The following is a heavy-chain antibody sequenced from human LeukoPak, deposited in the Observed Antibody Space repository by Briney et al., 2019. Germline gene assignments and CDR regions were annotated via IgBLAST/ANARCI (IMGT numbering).Heavy chain of an antibody. CDR2: IRYDGSNK. J-gene: IGHJ6*03. Sequence: PGRSLRLSCAASGFTFSSNAMHWVRQAPGKGLEWVAFIRYDGSNKYYADSVKGRFTISRDNSKNTLYLQMNSLRAEDTAVYYCAKDGVRDYYYMDAWGKGTTVTVSS. CDR1: GFTFSSNA. D-gene: IGHD3-10*01. CDR3: AKDGVRDYYYMDA. V-gene: IGHV3-30*02.